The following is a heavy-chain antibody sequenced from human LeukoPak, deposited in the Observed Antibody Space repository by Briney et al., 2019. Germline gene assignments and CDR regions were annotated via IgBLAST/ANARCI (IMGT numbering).Heavy chain of an antibody. V-gene: IGHV3-30*02. Sequence: QSGGSLRLSCAASGFTFSSYGMHWVRQAPGKGLEWVAFIRYDGSNKYYADSVKGRFTISRDNSKNTLYLQMNSLRAEDTAVYYCARERDASGSYELDYWGQGTLVTVSS. CDR1: GFTFSSYG. CDR2: IRYDGSNK. J-gene: IGHJ4*02. CDR3: ARERDASGSYELDY. D-gene: IGHD1-26*01.